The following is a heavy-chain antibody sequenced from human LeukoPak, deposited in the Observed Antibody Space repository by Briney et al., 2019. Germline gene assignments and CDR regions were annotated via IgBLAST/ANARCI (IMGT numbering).Heavy chain of an antibody. J-gene: IGHJ4*02. Sequence: GGSLRLSCAASGFTVSSNYMNWVRQAPGKGLDWDSIIYSGGNTDYADSVKGRFTISRDNSKNTLYLQMNSLRAEDTAVYYCVRDPDGSGQLPLDHWGQGTLVTVSS. D-gene: IGHD3-10*01. CDR1: GFTVSSNY. CDR3: VRDPDGSGQLPLDH. CDR2: IYSGGNT. V-gene: IGHV3-53*01.